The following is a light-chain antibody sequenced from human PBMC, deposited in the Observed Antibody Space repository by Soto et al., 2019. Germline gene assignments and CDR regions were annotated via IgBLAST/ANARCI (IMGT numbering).Light chain of an antibody. CDR3: QQYGSSLYT. CDR2: DAS. J-gene: IGKJ2*01. CDR1: QNVSSSY. V-gene: IGKV3-20*01. Sequence: EIVLTQSPGTLSLSPGERATLSCRTSQNVSSSYLAWYQQKPGQAPRLLIYDASSRATGIPDRFRGSGSGTDFTLTISRLEPEDFAVYYCQQYGSSLYTFGQGTKLEIK.